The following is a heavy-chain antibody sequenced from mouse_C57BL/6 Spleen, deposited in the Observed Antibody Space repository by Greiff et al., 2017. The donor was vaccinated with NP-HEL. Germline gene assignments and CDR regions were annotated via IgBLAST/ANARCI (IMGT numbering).Heavy chain of an antibody. V-gene: IGHV1-52*01. J-gene: IGHJ1*03. CDR2: IDPSDSET. D-gene: IGHD2-5*01. Sequence: QVQLQQSGAELVRPGSSVKLSCKASGYTFTSYWMHWVKQRPIQGLEWIGNIDPSDSETHYNQKFKDKATLTVAKSSSTAYMQLSSLTSEDSAVYYCARRGPYYSNFYWYFDVWGTGTTVTVSS. CDR1: GYTFTSYW. CDR3: ARRGPYYSNFYWYFDV.